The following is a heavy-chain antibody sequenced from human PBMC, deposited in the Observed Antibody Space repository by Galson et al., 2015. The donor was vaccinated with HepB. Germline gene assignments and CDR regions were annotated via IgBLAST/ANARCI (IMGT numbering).Heavy chain of an antibody. CDR2: INPSGGST. J-gene: IGHJ6*02. D-gene: IGHD6-19*01. CDR1: GYIFTSYY. V-gene: IGHV1-46*01. Sequence: SVKVSCKASGYIFTSYYMHWVRQAPGQGLEWMGIINPSGGSTTYAQKFQGRVTMARDTSTSTVYMELSSLRSEDTAVYYCARPLYTSGWYSGYYYGMDDWGQGTTVTVSS. CDR3: ARPLYTSGWYSGYYYGMDD.